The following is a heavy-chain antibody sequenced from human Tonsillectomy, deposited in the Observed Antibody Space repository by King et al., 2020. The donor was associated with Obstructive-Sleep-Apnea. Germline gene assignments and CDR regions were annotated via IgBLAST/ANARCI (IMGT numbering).Heavy chain of an antibody. CDR2: IIPILDIA. J-gene: IGHJ6*02. CDR3: VKGDANCSGGTCSSDYYYGLDV. V-gene: IGHV1-69*04. Sequence: QLVQSGAEVKKPGSSVKVSCKSSGGTFSSYSISWVRQAPGQGLERMGRIIPILDIANYAQTIQGRVTFTADKSTGTAYMELSSLRSEDTAGYFCVKGDANCSGGTCSSDYYYGLDVWGQGTTVTVSS. CDR1: GGTFSSYS. D-gene: IGHD2-15*01.